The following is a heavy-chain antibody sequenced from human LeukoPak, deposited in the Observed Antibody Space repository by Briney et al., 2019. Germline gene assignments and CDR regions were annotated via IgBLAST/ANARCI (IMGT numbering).Heavy chain of an antibody. J-gene: IGHJ5*02. CDR3: TTSPPWYTQLGA. CDR2: IRSKANSYAT. CDR1: GFTFSGSA. V-gene: IGHV3-73*01. D-gene: IGHD1-1*01. Sequence: GGSLRLSCAASGFTFSGSAMHWVRQASGKGLEWVGRIRSKANSYATAYAASVKGRFTISRDDSKNTAYLQMNSLKTEDTAVYYCTTSPPWYTQLGAWGQGTLVTVSS.